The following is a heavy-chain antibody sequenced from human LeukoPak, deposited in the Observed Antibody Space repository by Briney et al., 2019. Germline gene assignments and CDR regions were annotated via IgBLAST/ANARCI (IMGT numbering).Heavy chain of an antibody. D-gene: IGHD3-22*01. Sequence: ASVTVSCKASGYTFTSYGISWVRQAPGQGLEWMGWISAYNGNTNQAQKLQGRVTMTTDTSTRTAYMELRSLRSDDTAVYYCARDYYDSSGYYYVFAYWGQGTLVTVSS. CDR1: GYTFTSYG. CDR3: ARDYYDSSGYYYVFAY. J-gene: IGHJ4*02. V-gene: IGHV1-18*01. CDR2: ISAYNGNT.